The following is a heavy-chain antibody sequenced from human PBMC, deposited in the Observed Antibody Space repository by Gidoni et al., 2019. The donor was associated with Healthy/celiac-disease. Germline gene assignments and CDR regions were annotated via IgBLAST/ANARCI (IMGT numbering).Heavy chain of an antibody. V-gene: IGHV3-7*01. CDR1: GFTFSSYW. Sequence: EVQLVESGGGLVQPGGSLRLSCAASGFTFSSYWMSWVRQAPGKGLEWVANIKQDGSEKYYVDSVKGRFTISRDNAKNSLYLQMNSLRAEDTAVYYCARESNPFYGDYAYWGQGTLVTVSS. J-gene: IGHJ4*02. CDR3: ARESNPFYGDYAY. CDR2: IKQDGSEK. D-gene: IGHD4-17*01.